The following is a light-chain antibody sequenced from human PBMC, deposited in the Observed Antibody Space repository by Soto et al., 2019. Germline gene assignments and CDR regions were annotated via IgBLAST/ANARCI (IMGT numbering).Light chain of an antibody. V-gene: IGKV3-15*01. CDR2: GAS. CDR1: QSLSSN. Sequence: VFTQSQPKLAVSGREIAPRCRRASQSLSSNLAWYQQKPGQAPRLLIYGASTRATGIPARFSGSGSGTDFILTIRSLQSEYLAVYYCQQYDTWPLTCGGGTKVAIK. CDR3: QQYDTWPLT. J-gene: IGKJ4*02.